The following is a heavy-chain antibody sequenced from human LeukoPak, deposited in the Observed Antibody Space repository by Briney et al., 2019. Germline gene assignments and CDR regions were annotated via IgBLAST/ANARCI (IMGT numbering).Heavy chain of an antibody. CDR3: ARDARSRTGPMRNWFDP. V-gene: IGHV1-2*02. Sequence: ASVKVSCKASGYTFTGYYMHWVRQAPGQGLEWMGWINPNSGGTNYAQKFQGRVTMTRDTSISTAYMELSRLRSDDTAVYYCARDARSRTGPMRNWFDPWGQGTLVTVSS. J-gene: IGHJ5*02. D-gene: IGHD1/OR15-1a*01. CDR2: INPNSGGT. CDR1: GYTFTGYY.